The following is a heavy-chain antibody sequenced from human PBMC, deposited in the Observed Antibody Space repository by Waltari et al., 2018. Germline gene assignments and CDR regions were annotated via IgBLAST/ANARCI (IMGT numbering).Heavy chain of an antibody. V-gene: IGHV1-69-2*01. J-gene: IGHJ4*02. CDR3: ATIVGATSIFDY. D-gene: IGHD1-26*01. CDR2: VDPEDGET. Sequence: EVQLVQSGAEVKKPGATVKISCKASGYTFTDYYMHWVQQAPGKGLEWMGRVDPEDGETIYAEKLKGRVTITADTSTDTADMELRSLRSEDTAVYYCATIVGATSIFDYWGQGTLVTVSS. CDR1: GYTFTDYY.